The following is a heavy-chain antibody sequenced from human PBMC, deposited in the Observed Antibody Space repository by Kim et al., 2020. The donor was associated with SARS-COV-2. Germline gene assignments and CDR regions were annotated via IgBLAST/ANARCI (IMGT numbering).Heavy chain of an antibody. V-gene: IGHV3-15*01. CDR1: GFTFSNAW. CDR2: IQSKTDGGTT. CDR3: TTLLRYFDWLAVKYYYYGMDV. Sequence: GGSLRLSCAASGFTFSNAWMSWVRQAPGKGLEWVGRIQSKTDGGTTDYAAPVKGRFTISRDDSKNTLYLQMNSLKTEDTAVYYCTTLLRYFDWLAVKYYYYGMDVWRQGTTVTVSS. J-gene: IGHJ6*02. D-gene: IGHD3-9*01.